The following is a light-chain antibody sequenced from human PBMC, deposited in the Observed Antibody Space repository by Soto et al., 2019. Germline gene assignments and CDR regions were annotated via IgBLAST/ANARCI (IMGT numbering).Light chain of an antibody. J-gene: IGKJ3*01. CDR3: MQGVQTRFT. CDR1: QSLLFSNGYNY. V-gene: IGKV2-28*01. CDR2: LGS. Sequence: DIVMTQSPLSLPVTPGEPASISCRSSQSLLFSNGYNYLDWYLQKPGQSPQLLISLGSNRAPGVPDRFSGTGSGTDFTLNISRVEAEDVGLYYCMQGVQTRFTFGPGTKVDIK.